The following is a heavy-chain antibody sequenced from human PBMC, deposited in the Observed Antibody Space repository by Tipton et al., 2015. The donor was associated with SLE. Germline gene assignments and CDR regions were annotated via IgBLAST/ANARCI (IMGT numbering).Heavy chain of an antibody. J-gene: IGHJ3*02. Sequence: TLSLTCAVSGDSLDSSGSYWAWIRQPPGKGLEWIGSFYAGGSIYYKPSLESRVTASMDTSKNHPSLTLTSVTAADTATYYCARQGTDGWYDAFDIWGPGTMVTVSS. CDR1: GDSLDSSGSY. V-gene: IGHV4-39*07. D-gene: IGHD6-19*01. CDR2: FYAGGSI. CDR3: ARQGTDGWYDAFDI.